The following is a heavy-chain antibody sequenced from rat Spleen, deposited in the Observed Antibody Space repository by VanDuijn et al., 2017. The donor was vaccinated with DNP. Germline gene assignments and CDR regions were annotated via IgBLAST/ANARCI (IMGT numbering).Heavy chain of an antibody. V-gene: IGHV5-25*01. J-gene: IGHJ4*01. Sequence: EVQLVESGGGLVQPGRSLKLSCAASGFTFSNYDMAWVRQAPTKGLEWVASISTSGGSTYYRDSVKGRFTVSRDNAKSTLYLQMNSLRSEDTATYYCARESSGSMDAWGQGTSVTVSS. D-gene: IGHD1-2*01. CDR2: ISTSGGST. CDR1: GFTFSNYD. CDR3: ARESSGSMDA.